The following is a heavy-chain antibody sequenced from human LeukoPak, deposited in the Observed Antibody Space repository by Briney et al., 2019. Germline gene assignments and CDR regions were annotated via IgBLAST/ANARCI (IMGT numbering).Heavy chain of an antibody. Sequence: GGSLRLSCAASGFTFSNYGMSWVRQAPGKGLEWASVISGSGANTYYADSVKGRFTISRDNSKNTMYVQMNSLRAEDTAVYYCAKDRPYGSGSYYDYWGQGTLVTVSS. J-gene: IGHJ4*02. CDR2: ISGSGANT. D-gene: IGHD3-10*01. CDR1: GFTFSNYG. CDR3: AKDRPYGSGSYYDY. V-gene: IGHV3-23*01.